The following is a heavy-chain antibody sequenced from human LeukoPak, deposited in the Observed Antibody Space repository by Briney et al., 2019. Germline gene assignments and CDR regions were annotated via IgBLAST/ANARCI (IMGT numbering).Heavy chain of an antibody. CDR1: GYTFTSYA. D-gene: IGHD3-22*01. CDR2: INAGNGNT. J-gene: IGHJ4*02. Sequence: ASVKVSCRASGYTFTSYAMHWVRQAPGQRLEGMGWINAGNGNTKYSQKFQGRVTITRDTSASTAYMELSSLRSEDTAVYYCARSYYYDSNGYFDYWGQGTLVTVSS. CDR3: ARSYYYDSNGYFDY. V-gene: IGHV1-3*01.